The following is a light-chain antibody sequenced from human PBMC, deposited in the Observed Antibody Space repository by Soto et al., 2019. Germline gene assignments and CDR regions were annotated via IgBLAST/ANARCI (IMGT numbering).Light chain of an antibody. Sequence: ALQLTQSPSSLSASVGDRVTITCRASQGIASNLAWYQQKPGRAPKLLIYDAASLESGVPSRFRGSGFGTDFTLTINSLQPEDFATYYCQQFNSYPLTFGQGTRLEIK. V-gene: IGKV1-13*02. CDR2: DAA. CDR1: QGIASN. CDR3: QQFNSYPLT. J-gene: IGKJ5*01.